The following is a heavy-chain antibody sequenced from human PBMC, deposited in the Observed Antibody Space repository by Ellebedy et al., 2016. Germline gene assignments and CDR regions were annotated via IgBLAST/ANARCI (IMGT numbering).Heavy chain of an antibody. J-gene: IGHJ4*02. CDR2: INSDGSST. CDR1: GFTFSSYW. D-gene: IGHD4-17*01. CDR3: ATVRYGDSGY. Sequence: GGSLRLXXAASGFTFSSYWMHWVRQAPGKGLVWVSRINSDGSSTSYADSVKGRFTISRDNAKNTLYLQMNSLRDEDTAVYYCATVRYGDSGYWGQGTLVTVSS. V-gene: IGHV3-74*01.